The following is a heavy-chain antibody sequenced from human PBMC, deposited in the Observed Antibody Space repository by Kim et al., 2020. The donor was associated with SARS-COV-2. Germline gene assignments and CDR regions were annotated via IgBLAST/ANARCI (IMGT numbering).Heavy chain of an antibody. Sequence: YVESVKGRLTIARDNAKNSLYLQMNSLGAEDTAVYYCAGESVVVGYYGMDVWGQGTTVTVSS. CDR3: AGESVVVGYYGMDV. J-gene: IGHJ6*02. V-gene: IGHV3-7*03. D-gene: IGHD3-22*01.